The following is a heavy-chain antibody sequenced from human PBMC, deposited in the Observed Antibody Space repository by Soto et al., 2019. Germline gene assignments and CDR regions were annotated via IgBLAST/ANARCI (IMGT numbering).Heavy chain of an antibody. CDR2: IIPIFGTA. CDR1: GGTFSSYA. J-gene: IGHJ4*02. V-gene: IGHV1-69*13. D-gene: IGHD2-21*02. Sequence: WASVKVSCKASGGTFSSYAISWVRQAPGQGLEWMGGIIPIFGTANYAQKFQGRVTITADESTSTAYMELSSLRSEDTAVYYCASQDPCGGDCYTPRYYFDYWGQGTLVTVSS. CDR3: ASQDPCGGDCYTPRYYFDY.